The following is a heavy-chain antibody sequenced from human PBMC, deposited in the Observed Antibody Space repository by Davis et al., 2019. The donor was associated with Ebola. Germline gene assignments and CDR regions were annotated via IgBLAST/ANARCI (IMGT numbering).Heavy chain of an antibody. J-gene: IGHJ4*02. D-gene: IGHD6-13*01. CDR1: GFTFSSYS. CDR2: IKQDGSEK. V-gene: IGHV3-7*01. CDR3: ARDRYSSSWYDY. Sequence: GESLKISCAASGFTFSSYSMNWVRQAPGKGLEWVANIKQDGSEKYYVDSVKGRFTISRDNAKNSLYLQMNSLRAEDTAVYYCARDRYSSSWYDYWGQGTLVTVSS.